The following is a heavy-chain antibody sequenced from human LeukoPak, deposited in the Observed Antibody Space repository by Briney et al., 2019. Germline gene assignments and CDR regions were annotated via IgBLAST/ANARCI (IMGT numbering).Heavy chain of an antibody. CDR1: GFTFSSYW. J-gene: IGHJ4*02. CDR3: ARDNAYTFDY. CDR2: INTNGNSA. V-gene: IGHV3-74*01. Sequence: GGSLRLSCAVSGFTFSSYWMNWVRQVPGKGLEWVAHINTNGNSANYADSVKGRFTISRDNAKSTLYLQMNSLRDEDTAVYYCARDNAYTFDYWGQGTLVTVSS. D-gene: IGHD5-24*01.